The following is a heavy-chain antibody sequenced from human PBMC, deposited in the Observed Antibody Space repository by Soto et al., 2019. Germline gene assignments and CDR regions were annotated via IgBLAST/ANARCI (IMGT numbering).Heavy chain of an antibody. V-gene: IGHV4-4*08. D-gene: IGHD3-22*01. CDR3: ARGGSGITMMPPPYDFDY. J-gene: IGHJ4*02. CDR2: VYTSDYT. Sequence: SETLSLTCSVSGASIRSYYWHWIRQPPGKGLEWIGYVYTSDYTRYSSALKSRVTISVDTSKSQFYLRLNSVTAADTAVYYCARGGSGITMMPPPYDFDYWGQGTLVTVSS. CDR1: GASIRSYY.